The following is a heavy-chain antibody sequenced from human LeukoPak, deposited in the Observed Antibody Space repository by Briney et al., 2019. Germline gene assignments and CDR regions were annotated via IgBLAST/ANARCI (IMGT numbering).Heavy chain of an antibody. CDR2: ISGSGAST. D-gene: IGHD2-21*01. Sequence: GGSLRLSCLTSGFTLSTNAMSWVRQAPGKGLEWISGISGSGASTYYADSVKGRFTISRDDSRNTLYLQMNSLRGDDTAVYYCAKYCGGDCYGMDVWGQGTTVTVSS. CDR3: AKYCGGDCYGMDV. J-gene: IGHJ6*02. CDR1: GFTLSTNA. V-gene: IGHV3-23*01.